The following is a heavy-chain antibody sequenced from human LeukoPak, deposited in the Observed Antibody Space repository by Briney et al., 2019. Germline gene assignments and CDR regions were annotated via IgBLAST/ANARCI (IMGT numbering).Heavy chain of an antibody. CDR2: ISWDGGST. V-gene: IGHV3-43*01. D-gene: IGHD3-16*02. CDR1: GFTFDDYT. J-gene: IGHJ4*02. CDR3: AKDRELMPVWGSYRQTNLEFDY. Sequence: GGSLRLSCAASGFTFDDYTMHWVRQAPGKGLEWVSLISWDGGSTYYADSVKGRFTISRDNSKNSLYLQMNSLRTEDTALYYCAKDRELMPVWGSYRQTNLEFDYWGQGTLVTVSS.